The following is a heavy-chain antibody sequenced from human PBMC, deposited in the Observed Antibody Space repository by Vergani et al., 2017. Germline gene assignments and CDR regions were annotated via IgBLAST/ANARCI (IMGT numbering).Heavy chain of an antibody. D-gene: IGHD6-19*01. J-gene: IGHJ3*02. V-gene: IGHV3-33*01. CDR3: ARVSHPRRWIAVAGNDAFDI. CDR1: GFTFSSYG. Sequence: QVQLVESGGGVVQPGRSLRLSCAASGFTFSSYGMHWVRQAPGKGLEWVAVIWYDGSNKYYADSVKGRFTISRDNSKNTLYLQMNSLRAADTAVYYCARVSHPRRWIAVAGNDAFDIWGQGTMVTVSS. CDR2: IWYDGSNK.